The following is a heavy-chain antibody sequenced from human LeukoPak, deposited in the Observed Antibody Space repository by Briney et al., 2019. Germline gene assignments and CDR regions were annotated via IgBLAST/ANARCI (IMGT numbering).Heavy chain of an antibody. V-gene: IGHV3-20*04. CDR2: INWNGGSI. D-gene: IGHD1-26*01. J-gene: IGHJ4*02. Sequence: GGSMRLSCAASGFTFEAYRMSRVLQAPGKGLEWVSGINWNGGSIGYADSVKGRFTISRDNAKNSLYLQMNSLRAEDTAVYSCASSPMVCELLASFDYWGQGTLVTVSS. CDR3: ASSPMVCELLASFDY. CDR1: GFTFEAYR.